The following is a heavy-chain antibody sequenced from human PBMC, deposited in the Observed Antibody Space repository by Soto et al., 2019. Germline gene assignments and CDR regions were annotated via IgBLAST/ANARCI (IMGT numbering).Heavy chain of an antibody. CDR3: AREGVRKAAAGTSFDY. D-gene: IGHD6-13*01. J-gene: IGHJ4*02. Sequence: QVQLVQSGAEVKKPGSSVKVSCKASGGTFSSYAISWVRQAPEQGLEWMGGIIPIFGTANYAQKFQGRVTITADESTSTAYMELSSLRSEDTAVYYCAREGVRKAAAGTSFDYWGQGTLVTVSS. CDR2: IIPIFGTA. V-gene: IGHV1-69*01. CDR1: GGTFSSYA.